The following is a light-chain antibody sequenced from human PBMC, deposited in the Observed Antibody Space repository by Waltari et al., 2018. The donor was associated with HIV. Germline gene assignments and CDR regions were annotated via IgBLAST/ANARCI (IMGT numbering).Light chain of an antibody. Sequence: QSVLTQPPSASGTPGQRVTISCSGRNFNIGSNYVYWYQHVPGAAPKLLIYRNDQRPSGVPDRFSGSKSGTSASLAISGLRSEDEADYYCAAWDDSLSGFYVLGTGTKVTVL. CDR3: AAWDDSLSGFYV. J-gene: IGLJ1*01. CDR1: NFNIGSNY. V-gene: IGLV1-47*01. CDR2: RND.